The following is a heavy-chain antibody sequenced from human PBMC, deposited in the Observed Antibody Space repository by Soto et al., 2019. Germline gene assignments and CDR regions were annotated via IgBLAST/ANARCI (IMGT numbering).Heavy chain of an antibody. CDR3: ARGIYLKYGLDV. J-gene: IGHJ6*02. CDR2: INTDGSTT. V-gene: IGHV3-74*01. CDR1: EFTFNNYW. Sequence: EVQLVESGGGLVQPGGSLRLSCAASEFTFNNYWMHWVRQVLGKGLERVSRINTDGSTTNYADSVMGRFTISRDNADNTVYLQMNSLRAEDTAVYYCARGIYLKYGLDVWGQGATVTVSS. D-gene: IGHD3-16*02.